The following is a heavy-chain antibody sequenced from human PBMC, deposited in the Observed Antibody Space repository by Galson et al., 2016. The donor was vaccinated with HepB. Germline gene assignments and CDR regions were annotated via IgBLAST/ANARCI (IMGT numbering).Heavy chain of an antibody. CDR2: IHRSGST. D-gene: IGHD3-10*01. CDR3: ASRRIFGSVSYGVDV. Sequence: SETLSLTCAVYGGSFSGYYWNWIRPPPGKGLEWIGEIHRSGSTNYSPSLKSRVTMSVDTSMNQFSLKLSSVTAADTAVYYCASRRIFGSVSYGVDVWGQGTTVTVSS. J-gene: IGHJ6*02. V-gene: IGHV4-34*01. CDR1: GGSFSGYY.